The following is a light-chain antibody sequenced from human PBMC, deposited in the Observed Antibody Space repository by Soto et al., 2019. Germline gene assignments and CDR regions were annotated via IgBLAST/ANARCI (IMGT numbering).Light chain of an antibody. V-gene: IGKV3-15*01. CDR2: DAS. Sequence: EIVMTQSPATLSVSPGESATLSCRASQSVSSNLAWYQQKPGQGPSLLIYDASNRATGIPDRFSGSGSGTEFTLTISRLEPEDLAIYYCQKRKKWPPITFGQGTRLEIK. CDR3: QKRKKWPPIT. J-gene: IGKJ5*01. CDR1: QSVSSN.